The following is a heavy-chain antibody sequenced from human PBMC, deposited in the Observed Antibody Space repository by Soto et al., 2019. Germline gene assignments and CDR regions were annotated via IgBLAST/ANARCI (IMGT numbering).Heavy chain of an antibody. J-gene: IGHJ4*02. CDR1: GYRFTKYD. V-gene: IGHV1-3*01. CDR2: VNAGNENT. CDR3: ARGSSGYVWFNEF. Sequence: VQLAQSGAEVKKPGASVKVSCQASGYRFTKYDIHWVRQAPGKRLEWMGWVNAGNENTKSSQKFQGRVSITWDTAASTVYMELSSLRSEDTAIYYCARGSSGYVWFNEFWGQGTLVTVSS. D-gene: IGHD3-22*01.